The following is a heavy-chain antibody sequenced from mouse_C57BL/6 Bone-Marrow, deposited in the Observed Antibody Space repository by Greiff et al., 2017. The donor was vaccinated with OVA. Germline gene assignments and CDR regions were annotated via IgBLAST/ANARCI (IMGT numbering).Heavy chain of an antibody. D-gene: IGHD1-1*01. Sequence: KQRPGQGLEWIGWIYPGSGNTKYNEKFKGKATLTADTSSSTAYMQLSSLTSEDSAVYYCASAYYGSSYDYWGQGTTLTVSS. V-gene: IGHV1-66*01. CDR3: ASAYYGSSYDY. CDR2: IYPGSGNT. J-gene: IGHJ2*01.